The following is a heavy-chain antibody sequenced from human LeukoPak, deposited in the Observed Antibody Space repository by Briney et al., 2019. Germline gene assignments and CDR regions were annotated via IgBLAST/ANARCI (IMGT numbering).Heavy chain of an antibody. CDR1: GYTFTSYA. CDR3: ARGLGVGRNWGLDY. V-gene: IGHV1-2*02. D-gene: IGHD7-27*01. CDR2: INPNSSGT. Sequence: ASVKVSCKASGYTFTSYAMHWVRQAPGQRLEWMGWINPNSSGTNYAQKFQGRVTMTRDTSISTAYMELSRLRSDDTAVYYCARGLGVGRNWGLDYWGQGTLVTVSS. J-gene: IGHJ4*02.